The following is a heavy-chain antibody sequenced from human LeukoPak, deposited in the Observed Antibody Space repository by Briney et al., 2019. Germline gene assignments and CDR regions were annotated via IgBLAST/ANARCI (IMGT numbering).Heavy chain of an antibody. Sequence: ASVKVSCKASGYTFTGYYIHWVRQAPGQGLEWMGWINPNSGGTNYAQKLQGRVTMTTDTSTSTAYMELSRLRSDDTAVYYCARDPLGVPGRNYYYYMDVWGKGTTVTISS. CDR3: ARDPLGVPGRNYYYYMDV. D-gene: IGHD2-2*01. CDR1: GYTFTGYY. V-gene: IGHV1-2*02. CDR2: INPNSGGT. J-gene: IGHJ6*03.